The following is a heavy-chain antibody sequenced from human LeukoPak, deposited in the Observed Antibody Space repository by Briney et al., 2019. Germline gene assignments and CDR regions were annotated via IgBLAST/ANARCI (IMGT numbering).Heavy chain of an antibody. V-gene: IGHV4-59*12. CDR1: GGSISSYY. CDR2: IYYSGST. J-gene: IGHJ2*01. Sequence: SETLSLTCTVSGGSISSYYWSWVRQPPGKGLEWIGYIYYSGSTNYNPSLKSRVPISVDTSKNQFSLKLSSVTAADTAVYYCARDLSGYYHHAWYFDLWGRGTLVTVSS. CDR3: ARDLSGYYHHAWYFDL. D-gene: IGHD3-22*01.